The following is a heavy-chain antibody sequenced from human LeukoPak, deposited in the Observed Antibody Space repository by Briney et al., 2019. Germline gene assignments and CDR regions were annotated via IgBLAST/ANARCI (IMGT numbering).Heavy chain of an antibody. J-gene: IGHJ4*02. CDR2: ISYDGSNK. V-gene: IGHV3-30*18. Sequence: GRSLRLSCSASGFTFSSYGMHWVRQAPGKGLEWVAVISYDGSNKYYADSVKGRFTISRDNSKNTLYLQMNSLRAEDTAVYYCAKAHEGSGSYYRSPGDYWGQGTLVTVSS. CDR1: GFTFSSYG. D-gene: IGHD3-10*01. CDR3: AKAHEGSGSYYRSPGDY.